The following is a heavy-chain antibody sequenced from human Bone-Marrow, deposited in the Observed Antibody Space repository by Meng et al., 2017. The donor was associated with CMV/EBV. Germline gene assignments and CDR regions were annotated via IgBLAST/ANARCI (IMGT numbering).Heavy chain of an antibody. V-gene: IGHV3-30*04. CDR1: GFTFSSYA. J-gene: IGHJ4*02. CDR2: ISYDGSNK. Sequence: GESLKISCAASGFTFSSYALHWVRQAPGKGLEWVALISYDGSNKYYADSVKGRFTISRDNAKNTLYLQMNSLRAEDTAVYYCARDQLLYFDHWGQGTLVTVSS. CDR3: ARDQLLYFDH. D-gene: IGHD2-2*01.